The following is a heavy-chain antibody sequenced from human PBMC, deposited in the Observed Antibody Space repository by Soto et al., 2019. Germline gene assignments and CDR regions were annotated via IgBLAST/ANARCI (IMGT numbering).Heavy chain of an antibody. CDR3: ARSPNYYYYGFDV. CDR1: EGSGSSGDYF. J-gene: IGHJ6*02. Sequence: SETLSLTCTVSEGSGSSGDYFWSWLLQSPGQRLEWIAYIYYSGSTNYNPSLKSRATISVETSKSQVSLTLTSMTAADAALYYCARSPNYYYYGFDVWGQGTAVTVSS. CDR2: IYYSGST. V-gene: IGHV4-61*08. D-gene: IGHD3-10*01.